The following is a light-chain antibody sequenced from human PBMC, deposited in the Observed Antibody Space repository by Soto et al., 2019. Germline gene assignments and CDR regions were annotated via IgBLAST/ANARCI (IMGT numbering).Light chain of an antibody. CDR2: VNNDGTH. J-gene: IGLJ3*02. CDR1: SGHTNYA. V-gene: IGLV4-69*01. CDR3: QTWGAGIRV. Sequence: QPVLTQSPSASASLGASVKLTCTLSSGHTNYAIAWHQQRPETGPRFLMKVNNDGTHVKGDEIPDRFSGSTSGTQRYLTISGLQSEDEADYYCQTWGAGIRVFGGGTKLTVL.